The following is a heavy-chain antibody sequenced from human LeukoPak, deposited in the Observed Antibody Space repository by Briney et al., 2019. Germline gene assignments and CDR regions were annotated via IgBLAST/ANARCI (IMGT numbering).Heavy chain of an antibody. CDR1: GFTFSSYA. V-gene: IGHV3-30-3*01. CDR3: ARDFWSLSVAGTGVFDY. J-gene: IGHJ4*02. CDR2: ISYDGSNK. D-gene: IGHD6-19*01. Sequence: GGSLRLSCAASGFTFSSYAMHWVRQAPGKGLEWVAVISYDGSNKYYADSVKGRFTISRDNSKNTLYLQMNSLRAEDTAVYYCARDFWSLSVAGTGVFDYWGQGTLSPSPQ.